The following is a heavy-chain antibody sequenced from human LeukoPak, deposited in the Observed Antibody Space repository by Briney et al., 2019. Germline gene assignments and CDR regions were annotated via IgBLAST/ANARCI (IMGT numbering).Heavy chain of an antibody. V-gene: IGHV3-23*01. CDR2: ISGSGGST. Sequence: GWSLRLSWAASGFTFSSYAMGWVRQAPGKGLEWVSAISGSGGSTYYADSVKGRFTISRDNSKNTLYLQMNSLRAEDTAVYYCAKDPGVAARPGYWGQGTLVTVSS. D-gene: IGHD6-6*01. CDR1: GFTFSSYA. J-gene: IGHJ4*02. CDR3: AKDPGVAARPGY.